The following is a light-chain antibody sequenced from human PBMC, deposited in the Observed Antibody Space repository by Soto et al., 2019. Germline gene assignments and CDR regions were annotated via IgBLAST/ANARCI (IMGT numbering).Light chain of an antibody. V-gene: IGKV1-39*01. CDR3: QQNYRTPLFT. J-gene: IGKJ3*01. Sequence: DIQMTQSPSSLSASVGDRVTITCRTSQSISHYLNWYHQKPGKAPTFLIFAASNLQSGTPSRFSGSGSGTEFTLTISSLQPEDFGTHYCQQNYRTPLFTFGPGTKVDIK. CDR2: AAS. CDR1: QSISHY.